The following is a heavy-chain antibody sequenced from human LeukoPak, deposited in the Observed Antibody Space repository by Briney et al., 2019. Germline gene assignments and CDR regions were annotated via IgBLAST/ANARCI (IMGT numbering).Heavy chain of an antibody. V-gene: IGHV1-18*01. D-gene: IGHD3-10*01. J-gene: IGHJ5*02. CDR3: ARERSMVRGYNWFDP. CDR2: ISAYNGNT. Sequence: ASVKVSCKASGYTFTSYAMNWVRQAPGQGLEWMGWISAYNGNTNYAQKLQGRVTMTTDTSTSTAYMELRSLRSDDTAVYYCARERSMVRGYNWFDPWGQGTLVTVSS. CDR1: GYTFTSYA.